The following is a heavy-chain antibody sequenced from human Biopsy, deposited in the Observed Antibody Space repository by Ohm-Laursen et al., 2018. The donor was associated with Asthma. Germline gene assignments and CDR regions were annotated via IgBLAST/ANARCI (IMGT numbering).Heavy chain of an antibody. J-gene: IGHJ6*02. D-gene: IGHD2-21*01. CDR2: IAWDGINS. CDR3: ARAGESDLVGGLDV. Sequence: SLRLSCAASGFSFGSFGMHWVRQAPGKGLEWVAFIAWDGINSYYADSVKGRFTISRDNSRNTLYLQKNSLRADDTAVYYCARAGESDLVGGLDVWGQGTTVIVS. V-gene: IGHV3-30*03. CDR1: GFSFGSFG.